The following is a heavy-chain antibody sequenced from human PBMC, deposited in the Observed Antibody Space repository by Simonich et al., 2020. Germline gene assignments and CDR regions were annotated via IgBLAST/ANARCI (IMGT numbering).Heavy chain of an antibody. CDR1: GYTFTGYY. CDR3: ARGPRWTGDDAFDI. J-gene: IGHJ3*02. Sequence: QVQLVQSGAEVKKPGASVKVSCKASGYTFTGYYMHWVRQAPGQGLEWMGWITPNRGGTNYAQKVQGRVTMTRETSISTAYMELSRLRSDDTAVYYCARGPRWTGDDAFDIWGQGTMVTVSS. D-gene: IGHD7-27*01. V-gene: IGHV1-2*02. CDR2: ITPNRGGT.